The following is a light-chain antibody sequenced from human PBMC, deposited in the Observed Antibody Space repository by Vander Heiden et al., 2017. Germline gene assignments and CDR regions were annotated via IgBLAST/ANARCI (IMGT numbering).Light chain of an antibody. Sequence: QSALTQPASVSRSPGQSITISCTGTSSDIGGYKYVSWYQHHPGKAPKVLIYEASKRPSGVSDRFSGSKSGNTASLTISGLQAEDEADYYCSSYTTSTTLYVVFGGGTKLTVL. J-gene: IGLJ2*01. CDR1: SSDIGGYKY. V-gene: IGLV2-14*01. CDR2: EAS. CDR3: SSYTTSTTLYVV.